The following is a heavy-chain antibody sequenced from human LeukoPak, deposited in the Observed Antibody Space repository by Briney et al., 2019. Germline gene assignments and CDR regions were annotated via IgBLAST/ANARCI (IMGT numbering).Heavy chain of an antibody. CDR3: ARGPVGFTGYHGELPDY. CDR2: INPNSGGT. D-gene: IGHD5-12*01. Sequence: ASVKVSCKASGYTFTDYYMHWVRQAPGQGLEWMGWINPNSGGTNYVQKFQGRVTMTRDTSISTAYMELSRLRSDDTAVFYCARGPVGFTGYHGELPDYWGQGTLVTVSS. CDR1: GYTFTDYY. J-gene: IGHJ4*02. V-gene: IGHV1-2*02.